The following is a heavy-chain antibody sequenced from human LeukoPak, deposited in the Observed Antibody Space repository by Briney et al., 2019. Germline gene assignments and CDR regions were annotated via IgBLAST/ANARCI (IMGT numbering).Heavy chain of an antibody. CDR3: ASRGGYCSSTSCSPTVDYYGMDV. D-gene: IGHD2-2*01. CDR1: GYSFTSYW. CDR2: IYPGDSDT. Sequence: GESLKISCKGSGYSFTSYWIGRVRQMPGKGLEWMGIIYPGDSDTRYSPSFQGQVTISADKSISTAYLQWSSLKASDTAMYYCASRGGYCSSTSCSPTVDYYGMDVWGQGTTVTVSS. J-gene: IGHJ6*02. V-gene: IGHV5-51*01.